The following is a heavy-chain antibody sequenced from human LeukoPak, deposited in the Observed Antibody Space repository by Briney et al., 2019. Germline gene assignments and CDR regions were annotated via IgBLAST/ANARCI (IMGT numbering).Heavy chain of an antibody. D-gene: IGHD6-6*01. V-gene: IGHV3-7*03. Sequence: GGSLRLSCAASGFTFSSYWMSWVRQAPGKGLEWVANINQDGSKNYYVDSVKGRFTISRDNAKNSLYLQMNSLRAEDTAVYYCAAAYSSSGLSYWGQGTLVTVSS. CDR2: INQDGSKN. CDR1: GFTFSSYW. J-gene: IGHJ4*02. CDR3: AAAYSSSGLSY.